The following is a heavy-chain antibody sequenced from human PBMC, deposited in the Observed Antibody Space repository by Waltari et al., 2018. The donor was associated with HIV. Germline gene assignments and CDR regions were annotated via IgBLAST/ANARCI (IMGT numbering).Heavy chain of an antibody. Sequence: QLPLQESDPGLVKPSETLALPCTVSGGSITRNDFSWAWSRQPPGQGLEWIGLMYNSGTTDYNPSLKSRVSMSRDTSKNRFSLRLHSVTAADTAIYYCARRGDGFNQHARLDHWGPGTLVTVSS. CDR1: GGSITRNDFS. CDR3: ARRGDGFNQHARLDH. D-gene: IGHD2-2*01. J-gene: IGHJ4*02. V-gene: IGHV4-39*01. CDR2: MYNSGTT.